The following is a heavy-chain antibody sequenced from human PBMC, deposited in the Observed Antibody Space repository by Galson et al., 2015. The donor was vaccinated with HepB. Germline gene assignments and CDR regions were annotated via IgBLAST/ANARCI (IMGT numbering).Heavy chain of an antibody. CDR1: GGSFSGYY. Sequence: TLSLTCAVYGGSFSGYYWSWIRQPPGKGLEWIGEINHSGSTNYNPSLKSRVTISVDTSKNQFSLKLSSVTAADTAVYYCASSGWYSLGDYWGQGTLVTVSS. CDR2: INHSGST. V-gene: IGHV4-34*01. J-gene: IGHJ4*02. CDR3: ASSGWYSLGDY. D-gene: IGHD6-19*01.